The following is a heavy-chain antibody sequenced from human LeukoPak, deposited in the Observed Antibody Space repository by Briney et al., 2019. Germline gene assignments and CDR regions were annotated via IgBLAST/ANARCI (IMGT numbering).Heavy chain of an antibody. Sequence: ASVKVSCKASGYTFTGYYVHWVRQAPGQGLEWMGWMNPRSGGTNYAQKFEARVTMNRDTSISTAYMELSRLRFDDTAVYYCARSPDILTGEKFDYWGQGTLVTVSS. CDR1: GYTFTGYY. CDR2: MNPRSGGT. CDR3: ARSPDILTGEKFDY. J-gene: IGHJ4*02. V-gene: IGHV1-2*02. D-gene: IGHD3-9*01.